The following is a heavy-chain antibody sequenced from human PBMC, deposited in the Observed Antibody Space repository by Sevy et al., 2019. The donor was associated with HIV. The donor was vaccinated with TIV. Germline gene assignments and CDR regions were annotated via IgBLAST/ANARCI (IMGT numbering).Heavy chain of an antibody. J-gene: IGHJ6*02. D-gene: IGHD2-2*01. CDR3: ARLGCSSTSCSNVQAYYGMDV. V-gene: IGHV4-59*01. CDR2: IYYSGST. Sequence: LRLSCTVSGGSISSYYWSWIRQPPGKGLEWIGYIYYSGSTNYNPSLKSRVTISVDTSKNQFSLKLSSVTAADTAVYYCARLGCSSTSCSNVQAYYGMDVWGQGTTVTVSS. CDR1: GGSISSYY.